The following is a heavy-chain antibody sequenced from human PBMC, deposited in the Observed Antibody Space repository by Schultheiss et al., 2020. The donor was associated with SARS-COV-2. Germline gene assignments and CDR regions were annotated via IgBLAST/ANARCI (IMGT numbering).Heavy chain of an antibody. CDR1: GFSLSTSGVG. V-gene: IGHV2-5*01. CDR2: IYWKDDK. D-gene: IGHD6-13*01. Sequence: SGPTLVKPTQTLTLTFTFSGFSLSTSGVGVGWLRQPPGKALEWLVLIYWKDDKRYSPFLKSRLTITKDTSKNQVVLTMTNMDPVDTATYYCAAGKQQLVTRVDYWGQGALITVA. CDR3: AAGKQQLVTRVDY. J-gene: IGHJ4*02.